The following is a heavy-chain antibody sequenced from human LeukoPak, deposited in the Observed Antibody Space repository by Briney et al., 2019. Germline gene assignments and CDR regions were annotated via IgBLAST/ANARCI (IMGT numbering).Heavy chain of an antibody. Sequence: GGSLRLSCAASGFTFNSYSINWVRQVPGKGLEWVSYINSGSASRYYADSVKGRFTISRDNAKNLVYLQMNSLRAEDTAVYCCAREGEDGYNFELDPWGQGTLVTVSS. CDR1: GFTFNSYS. V-gene: IGHV3-48*04. CDR3: AREGEDGYNFELDP. CDR2: INSGSASR. J-gene: IGHJ5*02. D-gene: IGHD5-24*01.